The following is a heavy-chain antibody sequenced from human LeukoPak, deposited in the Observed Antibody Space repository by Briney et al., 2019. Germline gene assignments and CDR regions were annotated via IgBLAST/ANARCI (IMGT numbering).Heavy chain of an antibody. CDR1: GFTFSSYA. CDR3: ARVSSSYKYYFDY. CDR2: ISGSGGST. J-gene: IGHJ4*02. Sequence: PGGSLRLSCAASGFTFSSYAMSWVRQAPGKGLEWVSAISGSGGSTYYADSVKGRFTISRDNSKNTLYLQMNSLRAEDTAVYYCARVSSSYKYYFDYWGQGTLVTVSS. D-gene: IGHD6-13*01. V-gene: IGHV3-23*01.